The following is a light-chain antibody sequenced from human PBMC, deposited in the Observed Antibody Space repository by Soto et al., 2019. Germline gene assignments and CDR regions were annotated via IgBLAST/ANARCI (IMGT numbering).Light chain of an antibody. Sequence: SYELTQPPSVSVAPGKTARITCGGNNIGSKSVHWYQQKPGQAPVLVIYYDSDPPSGITERFSGSNSGNTATLTISRVEAGDDADYYCQVWDSSSDHPDVVFGGGTQLTVL. CDR1: NIGSKS. CDR2: YDS. CDR3: QVWDSSSDHPDVV. V-gene: IGLV3-21*04. J-gene: IGLJ2*01.